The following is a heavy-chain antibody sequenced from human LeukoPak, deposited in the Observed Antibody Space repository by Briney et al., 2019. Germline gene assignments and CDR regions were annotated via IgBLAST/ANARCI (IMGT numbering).Heavy chain of an antibody. CDR1: GFTFSSYG. CDR3: ARDNCDFWSFNWFGP. J-gene: IGHJ5*02. Sequence: GGSLRLSCAASGFTFSSYGMHWVRQAPGKGLEWVAVIWYDGSNKYYADSVKGRFTISRDNSKNTLYLQMNSLRAEDTAVYYCARDNCDFWSFNWFGPWGQGTLVTVSS. V-gene: IGHV3-33*01. CDR2: IWYDGSNK. D-gene: IGHD3-3*01.